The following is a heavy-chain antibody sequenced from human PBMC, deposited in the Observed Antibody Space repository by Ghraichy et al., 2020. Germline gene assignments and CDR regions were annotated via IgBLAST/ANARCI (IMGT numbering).Heavy chain of an antibody. Sequence: SVKVSCKASGGTFSSYAISWVRQAPGQGLDWMGGIIPIFGTANYAQKFQGRVTITADESTSTAYMELSSLRSEDTAVYYCARVEGATISWFDPWGQGTLVTVSS. CDR2: IIPIFGTA. CDR1: GGTFSSYA. V-gene: IGHV1-69*13. D-gene: IGHD5-12*01. CDR3: ARVEGATISWFDP. J-gene: IGHJ5*02.